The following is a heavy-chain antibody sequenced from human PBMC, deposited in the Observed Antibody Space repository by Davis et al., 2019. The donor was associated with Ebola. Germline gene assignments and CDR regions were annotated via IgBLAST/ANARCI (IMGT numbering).Heavy chain of an antibody. D-gene: IGHD2-15*01. J-gene: IGHJ3*02. Sequence: GGSLRLSCAASGFTFSSYGMHWVRQAPGKGLEWVAVIWYDGSNKYYADSVKGRFTISRDNSKNTLYLQMNSLRAEDTAVYYCARGHILSDAFDIWGQGTMVTVSS. V-gene: IGHV3-33*01. CDR1: GFTFSSYG. CDR3: ARGHILSDAFDI. CDR2: IWYDGSNK.